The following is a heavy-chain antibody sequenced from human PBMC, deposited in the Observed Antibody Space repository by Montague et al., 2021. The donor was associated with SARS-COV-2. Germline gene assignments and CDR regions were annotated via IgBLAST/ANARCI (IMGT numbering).Heavy chain of an antibody. Sequence: SETLSLTCTVSSDSINSYYWGWIRQPPGKRLEWLGYVYSSGTTNYNPSLNRRIAISVDTSKNQFSLRLDSVTAADTAIYYCATLTQSNGDFWGQGALVTVS. J-gene: IGHJ4*02. CDR1: SDSINSYY. D-gene: IGHD4/OR15-4a*01. CDR2: VYSSGTT. CDR3: ATLTQSNGDF. V-gene: IGHV4-4*08.